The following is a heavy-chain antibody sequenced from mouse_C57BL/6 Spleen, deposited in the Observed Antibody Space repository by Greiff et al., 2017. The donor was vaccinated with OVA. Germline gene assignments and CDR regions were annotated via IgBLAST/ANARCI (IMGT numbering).Heavy chain of an antibody. J-gene: IGHJ1*03. D-gene: IGHD1-1*01. CDR3: AREEDGSRFWYFDV. CDR2: INYDGSST. CDR1: GFTFSDYY. Sequence: DVHLVESEGGLVQPGSSMKLSCTASGFTFSDYYMAWVRQVPEKGLEWVANINYDGSSTYYLDSLKSRFIISRDNAKNILYLQMSSLKSEDTATYYCAREEDGSRFWYFDVWGTGTTVTVSS. V-gene: IGHV5-16*01.